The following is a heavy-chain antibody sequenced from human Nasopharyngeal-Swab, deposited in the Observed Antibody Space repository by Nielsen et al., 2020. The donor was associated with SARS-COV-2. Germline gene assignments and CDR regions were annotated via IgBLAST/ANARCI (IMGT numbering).Heavy chain of an antibody. D-gene: IGHD3-16*02. CDR2: ISGSGGST. J-gene: IGHJ4*02. CDR3: AKDRYDYVWGSYQGFDY. CDR1: GFTFSSYA. V-gene: IGHV3-23*01. Sequence: GGSLRLSCAASGFTFSSYAMSGVRQAPGKGLEWVSAISGSGGSTYYADSVKGRFTISRDNSKNTLYLQMNSLRAEDTAVYYCAKDRYDYVWGSYQGFDYWGQGTLVTVSS.